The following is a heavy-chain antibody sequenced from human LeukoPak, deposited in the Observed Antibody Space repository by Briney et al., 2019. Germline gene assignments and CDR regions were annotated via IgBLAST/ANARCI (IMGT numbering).Heavy chain of an antibody. J-gene: IGHJ4*02. CDR2: MNPNSGNT. Sequence: GASVKVSCTASGYTFTSYDINWVRQATGQGLEWMGWMNPNSGNTGYAQKFQGRVTITRNTSISTAYMELSSLRSEDTAVYYCARGTIPGVVIKDWGQGTLVTVSS. V-gene: IGHV1-8*03. CDR3: ARGTIPGVVIKD. D-gene: IGHD3-3*01. CDR1: GYTFTSYD.